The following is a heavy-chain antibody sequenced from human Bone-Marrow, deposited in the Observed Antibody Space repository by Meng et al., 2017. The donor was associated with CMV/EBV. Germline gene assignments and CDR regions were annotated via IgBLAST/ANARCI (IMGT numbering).Heavy chain of an antibody. V-gene: IGHV4-39*07. Sequence: ESLKISCTVSGVSITTNSYYWGWVRRPPGKGLEWIGNIHYSGNTNYKPSLESRATISVDTSKNQFSLKLSSVTAADTAVYYCARLVVVPAAINYFDYWGQGTLVTVSS. J-gene: IGHJ4*02. CDR2: IHYSGNT. CDR3: ARLVVVPAAINYFDY. CDR1: GVSITTNSYY. D-gene: IGHD2-2*02.